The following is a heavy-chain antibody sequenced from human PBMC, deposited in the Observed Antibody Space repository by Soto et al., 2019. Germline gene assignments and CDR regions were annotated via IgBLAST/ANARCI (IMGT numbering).Heavy chain of an antibody. CDR3: ARANIRELNAFDI. D-gene: IGHD1-7*01. Sequence: SETLSLTCTVSGGSMSSVFWSWIRQPPGKGLEWIAYIYHSGNANYNPSIKSRVTLSVDTSNKQFSLKLNSVTAADTAVYYCARANIRELNAFDIWGQGTMVTVSS. J-gene: IGHJ3*02. V-gene: IGHV4-59*01. CDR1: GGSMSSVF. CDR2: IYHSGNA.